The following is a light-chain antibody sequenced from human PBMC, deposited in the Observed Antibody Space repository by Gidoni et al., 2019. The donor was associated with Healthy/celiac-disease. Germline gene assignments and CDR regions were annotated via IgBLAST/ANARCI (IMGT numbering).Light chain of an antibody. CDR3: QKYNSAPRX. CDR1: PGISNY. Sequence: DIQMTQSPSSLSASVGDRVTITCRASPGISNYIAWYQQKPGKVPKLLIYAASTLQSGVPSRFSGSGSGTDFTLTISSLQPEDVATYYCQKYNSAPRXFXQGTKVEIK. V-gene: IGKV1-27*01. J-gene: IGKJ1*01. CDR2: AAS.